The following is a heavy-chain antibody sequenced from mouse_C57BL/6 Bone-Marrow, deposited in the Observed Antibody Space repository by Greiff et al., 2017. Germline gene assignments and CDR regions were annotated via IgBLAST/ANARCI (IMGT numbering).Heavy chain of an antibody. Sequence: VQLQQSGAELVRPGASVKLSCTASGFNIKDDYMHWVKQRPEQGLEWIGWIDPENGDTEYASKFQGKATITADTSSNTAYLQLSSLTSEDTAVYYCTTSYDYETDWYFDVWGTGTTVTVSS. V-gene: IGHV14-4*01. J-gene: IGHJ1*03. D-gene: IGHD2-4*01. CDR1: GFNIKDDY. CDR3: TTSYDYETDWYFDV. CDR2: IDPENGDT.